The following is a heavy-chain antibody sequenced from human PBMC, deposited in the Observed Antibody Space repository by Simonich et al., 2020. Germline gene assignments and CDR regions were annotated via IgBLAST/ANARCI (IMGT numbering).Heavy chain of an antibody. CDR1: GYTFTGYY. J-gene: IGHJ3*02. V-gene: IGHV1-2*02. Sequence: QVQLVQSGAEVKKPGASVKVSCKASGYTFTGYYMDWVRQAPGQGLGWMGWNNPNRGGTNYAQNFQGRVTMTRDTSISTAYMELSRLRSDDTAVYYYARGRLTGDKGAFDIWGQGTMVTVSS. CDR3: ARGRLTGDKGAFDI. CDR2: NNPNRGGT. D-gene: IGHD7-27*01.